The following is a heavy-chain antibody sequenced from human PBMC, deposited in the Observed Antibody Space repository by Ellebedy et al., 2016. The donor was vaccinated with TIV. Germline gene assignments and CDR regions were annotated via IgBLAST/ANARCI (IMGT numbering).Heavy chain of an antibody. Sequence: GESLKISCAASGFTFSDYYMSWIRQVPGKGLEWISYISSSTTYTNYADSVKGRFTISRDNAKNSLYLRMNSLRAEDTAVYYCARENWYNDYWGQGTLVTVSS. J-gene: IGHJ4*02. CDR1: GFTFSDYY. CDR3: ARENWYNDY. V-gene: IGHV3-11*06. CDR2: ISSSTTYT. D-gene: IGHD1/OR15-1a*01.